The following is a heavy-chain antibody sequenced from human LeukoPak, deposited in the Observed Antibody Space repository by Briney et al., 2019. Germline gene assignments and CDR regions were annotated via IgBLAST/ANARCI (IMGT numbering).Heavy chain of an antibody. D-gene: IGHD2-2*01. V-gene: IGHV3-11*01. Sequence: GGSLRLSCAASGFTFSDYYMSWIRQAPGKGLEWVSYISSSGSTIYYADSVKGRFTISRDNAKNSLYLQMNSLRAEDTAVYYCARSVVPAATTLRYYYYYGMDVWGRGTTVTVSS. CDR2: ISSSGSTI. CDR3: ARSVVPAATTLRYYYYYGMDV. J-gene: IGHJ6*02. CDR1: GFTFSDYY.